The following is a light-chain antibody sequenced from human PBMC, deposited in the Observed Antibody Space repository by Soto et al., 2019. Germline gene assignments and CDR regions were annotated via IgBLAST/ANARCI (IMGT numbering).Light chain of an antibody. V-gene: IGKV3-15*01. Sequence: EMVMTQSPATLSVSQGERVPLSCRASWRISNNLAWYQQNPGPAPRLLIYGASTRTTGIPARFSGSGSGTEFTLTINSLQSEDFAMYYCQPHNNWPVVTFGGGTRVEIK. J-gene: IGKJ4*01. CDR3: QPHNNWPVVT. CDR1: WRISNN. CDR2: GAS.